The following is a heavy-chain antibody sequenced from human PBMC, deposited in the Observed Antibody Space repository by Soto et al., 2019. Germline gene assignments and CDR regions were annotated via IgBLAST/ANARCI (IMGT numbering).Heavy chain of an antibody. D-gene: IGHD2-2*01. Sequence: PGGSLRLSCAAAGLTFCDYYMSWIRQAPGKGLGWVSYISSSGITIYYADSVKCRFTISRDNPQNSLYLQLNRLIAEDTAVYYCARAPQTVAPVHYSYCMDVWCQGTTVTVSS. V-gene: IGHV3-11*01. CDR3: ARAPQTVAPVHYSYCMDV. CDR2: ISSSGITI. CDR1: GLTFCDYY. J-gene: IGHJ6*02.